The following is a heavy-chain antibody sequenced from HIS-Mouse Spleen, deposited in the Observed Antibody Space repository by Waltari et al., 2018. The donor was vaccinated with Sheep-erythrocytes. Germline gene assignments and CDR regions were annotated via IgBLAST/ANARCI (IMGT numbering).Heavy chain of an antibody. Sequence: EVQLVESGGGLVKPGGSLRLSCAASGFTFRSYSMTWVRQPPGKGLEWVSSISSSSSYIYYADSVNGRFTISRDNAKNSLYLQMNSLRAEDTAVYYCARDRAAEAFDIWGQGTMVTVSS. V-gene: IGHV3-21*01. CDR2: ISSSSSYI. D-gene: IGHD6-13*01. J-gene: IGHJ3*02. CDR3: ARDRAAEAFDI. CDR1: GFTFRSYS.